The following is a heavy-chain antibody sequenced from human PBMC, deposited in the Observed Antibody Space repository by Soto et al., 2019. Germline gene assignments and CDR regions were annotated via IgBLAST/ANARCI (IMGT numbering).Heavy chain of an antibody. CDR3: ARARGYSYGDYYYYGMDV. V-gene: IGHV1-2*04. Sequence: ASVKVSCKASGYTFTGYYMHWVRQAPGQGLEWMGWINPNSGGTNYAQKFQGWVTMTRDTSISTAYMELSRLRSDDTAVYYCARARGYSYGDYYYYGMDVWGQGTTVTVSS. CDR1: GYTFTGYY. D-gene: IGHD5-18*01. CDR2: INPNSGGT. J-gene: IGHJ6*02.